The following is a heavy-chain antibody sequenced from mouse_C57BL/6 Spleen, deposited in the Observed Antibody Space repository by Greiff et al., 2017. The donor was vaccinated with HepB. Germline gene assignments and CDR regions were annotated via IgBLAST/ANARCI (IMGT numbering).Heavy chain of an antibody. CDR2: IYPRSGNT. CDR1: GYTFTSYG. V-gene: IGHV1-81*01. J-gene: IGHJ4*01. CDR3: ARDGDYDGNYAMDY. D-gene: IGHD2-4*01. Sequence: VQLQQSGAELARPGASVKLSCKASGYTFTSYGISWVKQRTGQGLEWIGEIYPRSGNTYYNEKFKGKATLTADKSSSTAYMALRSLTSEVSAVYFCARDGDYDGNYAMDYWGQGTSVTVSS.